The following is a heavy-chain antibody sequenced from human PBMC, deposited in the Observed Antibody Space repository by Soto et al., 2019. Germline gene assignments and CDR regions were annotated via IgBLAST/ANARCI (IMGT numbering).Heavy chain of an antibody. J-gene: IGHJ4*02. D-gene: IGHD3-22*01. Sequence: GGTLRLSCAASGLTLSSYAMHWVREAPGKGLEWVAVISYDGSNKYYAESVKGRFTISRDNSKNTLYLQMNSLRAEDTAVYYCARDGTDDSSGPSLWWGPGSRGTV. V-gene: IGHV3-30-3*01. CDR1: GLTLSSYA. CDR3: ARDGTDDSSGPSLW. CDR2: ISYDGSNK.